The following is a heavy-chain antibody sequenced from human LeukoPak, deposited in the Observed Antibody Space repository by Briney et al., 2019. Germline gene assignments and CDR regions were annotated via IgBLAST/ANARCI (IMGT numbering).Heavy chain of an antibody. D-gene: IGHD3-22*01. J-gene: IGHJ4*02. CDR1: GITHSNYG. Sequence: GGPLRLSCVVCGITHSNYGMSGLAQAPGKALEWVAGISDSGGRTKYADSVKGRFTSSRDSPKNTLYLQMNSLRTEDTAVYFCAKRGVVIRVILVGFHKEAYYFDSWGQGALVTVSS. V-gene: IGHV3-23*01. CDR2: ISDSGGRT. CDR3: AKRGVVIRVILVGFHKEAYYFDS.